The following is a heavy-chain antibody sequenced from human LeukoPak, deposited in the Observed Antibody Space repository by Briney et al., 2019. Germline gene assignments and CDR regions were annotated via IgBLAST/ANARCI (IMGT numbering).Heavy chain of an antibody. CDR3: AKCMVRGVMGPHYFDY. CDR2: ISSSGSTI. V-gene: IGHV3-48*03. CDR1: GFTFSSYE. Sequence: GGSLRLSCAASGFTFSSYEMNWVRQAPGKGLEGVSYISSSGSTIYYADSVKGRFTISRDNAKNSLYLQMNSLRAEDTAVYYCAKCMVRGVMGPHYFDYWGQGTLVTVSS. J-gene: IGHJ4*02. D-gene: IGHD3-10*01.